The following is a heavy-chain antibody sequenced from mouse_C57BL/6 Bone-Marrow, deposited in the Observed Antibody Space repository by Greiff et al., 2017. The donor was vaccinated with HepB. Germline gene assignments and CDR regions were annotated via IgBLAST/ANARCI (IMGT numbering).Heavy chain of an antibody. J-gene: IGHJ2*01. CDR3: ARHSY. Sequence: EVMLVESGGDLVKPGGSLKLSCAASGFTFSSYGMSWVRQTPDKRLEWVATISSGGSYTYYPDSVKGRFTISRDNAKNTLYLQMSSLKSEDTAMYYCARHSYWGQGTTLTVSS. CDR1: GFTFSSYG. CDR2: ISSGGSYT. V-gene: IGHV5-6*01.